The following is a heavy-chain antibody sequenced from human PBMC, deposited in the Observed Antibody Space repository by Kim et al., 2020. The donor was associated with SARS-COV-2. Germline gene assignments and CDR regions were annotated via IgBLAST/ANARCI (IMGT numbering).Heavy chain of an antibody. CDR1: GGSFSGYY. CDR2: INYSGST. J-gene: IGHJ1*01. V-gene: IGHV4-34*01. Sequence: SETLSLTCAVYGGSFSGYYWSWIRQPPGKGLEWIGEINYSGSTNYNPSLKSRVTISVDTSKNQFSLKLSSVTAADTAVYYCARGKGRVSAIQTHTHAEYFQHWGQGTLVTVSS. CDR3: ARGKGRVSAIQTHTHAEYFQH. D-gene: IGHD6-6*01.